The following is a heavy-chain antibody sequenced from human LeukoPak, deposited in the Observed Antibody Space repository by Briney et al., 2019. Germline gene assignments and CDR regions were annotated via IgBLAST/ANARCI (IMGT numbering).Heavy chain of an antibody. CDR1: GFTFSNYA. D-gene: IGHD5-18*01. CDR3: TKGTIWLPFDY. Sequence: GGSLRLSCAASGFTFSNYAMSWARQAPGKGLEWVSAISGSGGSTYYADCVKGRFTISRENSKNTLYLQMNSLRAEDTAVYYCTKGTIWLPFDYWGQGTLVTVSS. J-gene: IGHJ4*02. CDR2: ISGSGGST. V-gene: IGHV3-23*01.